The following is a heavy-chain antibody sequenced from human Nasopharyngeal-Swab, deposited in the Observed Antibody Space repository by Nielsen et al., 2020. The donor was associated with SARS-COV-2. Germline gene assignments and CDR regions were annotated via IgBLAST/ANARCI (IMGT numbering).Heavy chain of an antibody. CDR2: TNTDGSST. Sequence: GESLKISCAAPGFTFSTYWMHWVRQAPGKGLVWVSRTNTDGSSTDYADSVKGRFTISRDNAKNTLYLQMNSLRAEDTAVYYCTRSFGGASEYWGQGTLVTVSS. CDR3: TRSFGGASEY. D-gene: IGHD3-16*01. J-gene: IGHJ4*02. V-gene: IGHV3-74*01. CDR1: GFTFSTYW.